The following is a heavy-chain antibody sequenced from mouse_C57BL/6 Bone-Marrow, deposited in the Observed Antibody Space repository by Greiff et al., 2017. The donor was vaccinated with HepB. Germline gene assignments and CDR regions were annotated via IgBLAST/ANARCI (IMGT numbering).Heavy chain of an antibody. D-gene: IGHD1-1*01. CDR1: GYTFTSYW. CDR2: IYPGSGST. J-gene: IGHJ1*03. V-gene: IGHV1-55*01. CDR3: ARYYYGSSDSWYFDV. Sequence: QVQLQQPGAELVKPGASVKMSCKASGYTFTSYWITWVKQRPGQGLEWIGDIYPGSGSTNYNEKFKSKATLTVDTSSSTAYMQLSSLTSEDSAVYYCARYYYGSSDSWYFDVWGTGTTVTVSS.